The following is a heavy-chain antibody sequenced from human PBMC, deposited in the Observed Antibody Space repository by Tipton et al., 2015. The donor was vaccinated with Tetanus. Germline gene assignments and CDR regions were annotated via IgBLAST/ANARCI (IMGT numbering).Heavy chain of an antibody. CDR1: GYTFTGYY. Sequence: QLVQFGAELKKPGASLKVSCKASGYTFTGYYMYWVRQAPGQGLEWVGWIDPNSGGTIYAQNFQGRVTMTRDTSISTVYMELSRLRSDDTAVYYCARDRGDYIYYGMDVWGPGTTVTVSS. J-gene: IGHJ6*02. D-gene: IGHD3-22*01. V-gene: IGHV1-2*02. CDR2: IDPNSGGT. CDR3: ARDRGDYIYYGMDV.